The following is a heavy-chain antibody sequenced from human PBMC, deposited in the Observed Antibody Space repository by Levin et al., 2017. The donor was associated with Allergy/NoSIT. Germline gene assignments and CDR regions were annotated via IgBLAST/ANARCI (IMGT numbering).Heavy chain of an antibody. CDR1: GYTFTSYY. D-gene: IGHD3-10*01. V-gene: IGHV1-46*01. CDR2: INPSGGST. Sequence: GESLKISCKASGYTFTSYYMHWVRQAPGQGLEWMGIINPSGGSTSYAQKFQGRVTMTRDTSTSTVYMELSSLRSEDTAVYYCARASKATPVRSGSSYYYYYGMDVWGQGTTVTVSS. J-gene: IGHJ6*02. CDR3: ARASKATPVRSGSSYYYYYGMDV.